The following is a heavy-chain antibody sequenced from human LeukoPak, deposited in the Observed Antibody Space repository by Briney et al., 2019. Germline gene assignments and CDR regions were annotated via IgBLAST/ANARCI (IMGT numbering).Heavy chain of an antibody. Sequence: GESLKISCQGSGYTFTDYWVGWVRRMPGEGLEWMGIIHPSDSDTRYRSSFQGQVTITVDTDINTAFLQWMRLEASDTAVYYCARLGPYSSSSDYWGEGTLVTVSS. CDR3: ARLGPYSSSSDY. D-gene: IGHD6-6*01. V-gene: IGHV5-51*01. CDR2: IHPSDSDT. CDR1: GYTFTDYW. J-gene: IGHJ4*02.